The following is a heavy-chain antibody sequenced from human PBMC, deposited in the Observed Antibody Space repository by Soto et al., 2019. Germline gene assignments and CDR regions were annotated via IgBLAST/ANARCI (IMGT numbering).Heavy chain of an antibody. V-gene: IGHV3-23*01. Sequence: EVQLLESGGGLVQPGGSLRLSCAASGFTFSNYAVTWVRQAPGKGLEWVSTISGSGGSTYYADSVKGRVTISRDNSKNPLYLQMNSLRAEDTAVYYVARDQGSSWYEIDYWGQGTLVTASS. J-gene: IGHJ4*02. CDR1: GFTFSNYA. CDR2: ISGSGGST. CDR3: ARDQGSSWYEIDY. D-gene: IGHD6-13*01.